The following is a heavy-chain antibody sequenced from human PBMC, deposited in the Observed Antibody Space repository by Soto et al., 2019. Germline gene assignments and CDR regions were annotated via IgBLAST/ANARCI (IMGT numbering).Heavy chain of an antibody. J-gene: IGHJ6*02. CDR3: ARASSTVYYDYGMDV. CDR2: LYSSGST. CDR1: RGSITSSSYY. Sequence: PSETLSLTCTVFRGSITSSSYYGVWIRQPPWKPPEWLGSLYSSGSTYYNPSLKSRVTISVDTSKNQCSLKLSSVTAADTAVYYCARASSTVYYDYGMDVWGQATTVTVSS. V-gene: IGHV4-39*01. D-gene: IGHD4-17*01.